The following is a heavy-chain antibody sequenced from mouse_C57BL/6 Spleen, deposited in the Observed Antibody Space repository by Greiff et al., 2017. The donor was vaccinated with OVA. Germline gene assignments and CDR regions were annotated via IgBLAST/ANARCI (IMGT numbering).Heavy chain of an antibody. CDR2: IDPNSGGT. J-gene: IGHJ4*01. CDR3: AYYGSSYDAMDY. V-gene: IGHV1-72*01. CDR1: GYTFTSYW. Sequence: QVQLKQPGAELVKPGASVKLSCKASGYTFTSYWMHWVKQRPGRGLEWIGRIDPNSGGTTYNEKFKSKATLTVDKPSSTAYMQLSSLTSEDSAVYYCAYYGSSYDAMDYWGQGTSVTVSS. D-gene: IGHD1-1*01.